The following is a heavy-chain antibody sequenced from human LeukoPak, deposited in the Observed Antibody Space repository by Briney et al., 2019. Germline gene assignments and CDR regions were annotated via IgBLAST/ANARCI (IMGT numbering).Heavy chain of an antibody. CDR1: GYTLTELS. V-gene: IGHV1-24*01. Sequence: ASVKVSCKVSGYTLTELSMHWVRQAPGKGLEWMGGFDPEDGETIYAQKFQGRVTMTEDTSTDTAYMELSSLRSEDTAVYYCATDIVVVPAAHFDPWGQGTLVTASS. CDR3: ATDIVVVPAAHFDP. D-gene: IGHD2-2*01. CDR2: FDPEDGET. J-gene: IGHJ5*02.